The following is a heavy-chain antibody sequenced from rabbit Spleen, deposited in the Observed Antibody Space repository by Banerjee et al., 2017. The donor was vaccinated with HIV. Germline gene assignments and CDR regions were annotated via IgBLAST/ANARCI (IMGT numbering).Heavy chain of an antibody. CDR2: IYTGSSGST. CDR1: GFSFSSSYW. J-gene: IGHJ4*01. CDR3: ARTADGSWYWYFNL. Sequence: QEQLVESGGGLVKPGTSLTLICTASGFSFSSSYWMCWVRQAPGKGLEWIACIYTGSSGSTWYASWVKSRTTISKASSTTVSLQMNSLTAADTATYFCARTADGSWYWYFNLWGPGTLVTVS. D-gene: IGHD5-1*01. V-gene: IGHV1S45*01.